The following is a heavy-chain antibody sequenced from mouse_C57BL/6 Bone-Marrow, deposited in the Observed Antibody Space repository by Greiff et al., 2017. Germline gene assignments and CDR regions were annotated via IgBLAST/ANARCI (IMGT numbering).Heavy chain of an antibody. CDR2: ISYDGSN. CDR1: GYSITSGYY. CDR3: ARADYGSSNWYFDV. V-gene: IGHV3-6*01. D-gene: IGHD1-1*01. Sequence: EVQLQESGPGLVKPSQSLSLTCSVTGYSITSGYYWNWIRQFPGNKLEWMGYISYDGSNNYNPSLKNRISITRDTSKNQFFLKLNSVTTEDTATYYCARADYGSSNWYFDVWGTGTTVTVSS. J-gene: IGHJ1*03.